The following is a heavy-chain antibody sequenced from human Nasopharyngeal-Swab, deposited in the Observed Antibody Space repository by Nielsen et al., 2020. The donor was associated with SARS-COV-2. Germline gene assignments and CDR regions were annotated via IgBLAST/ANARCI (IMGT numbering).Heavy chain of an antibody. Sequence: GESLKISCKGSGYSFTSYWIGWVRQMPGKGLEWMGIIYPGDSDTRYSPSFQGQVTISADKSISTAYLQWSSLKASDTAMYYCASHSSGWYRVWDYWYYMDVWGKGTTVTVSS. CDR3: ASHSSGWYRVWDYWYYMDV. CDR2: IYPGDSDT. J-gene: IGHJ6*03. CDR1: GYSFTSYW. V-gene: IGHV5-51*01. D-gene: IGHD6-19*01.